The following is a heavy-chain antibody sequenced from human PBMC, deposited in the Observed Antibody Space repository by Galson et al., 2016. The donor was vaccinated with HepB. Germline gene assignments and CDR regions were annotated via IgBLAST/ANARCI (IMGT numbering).Heavy chain of an antibody. CDR1: GGSINNDNHC. Sequence: SETLSLTCIVSGGSINNDNHCWGWIRQPPGKGLEWIGSIYYSGNTHYNPSLNSRVTISVDTSKNQFSLRLTSVTASDTAIYYCARDTRSMAASGPTYGMDVGGQGTTVSVSS. D-gene: IGHD6-13*01. J-gene: IGHJ6*02. CDR3: ARDTRSMAASGPTYGMDV. CDR2: IYYSGNT. V-gene: IGHV4-39*02.